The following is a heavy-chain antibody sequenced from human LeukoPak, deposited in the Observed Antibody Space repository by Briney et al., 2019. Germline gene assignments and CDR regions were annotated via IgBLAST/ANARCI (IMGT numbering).Heavy chain of an antibody. V-gene: IGHV1-2*02. D-gene: IGHD4-11*01. CDR3: ARDGYSNWLYYYYYMDV. CDR1: GYTFTGYY. J-gene: IGHJ6*03. CDR2: INPNSGGT. Sequence: ASVKVSCKASGYTFTGYYMHWVRQAPGQGLEWMGWINPNSGGTNYAQKFQGRVTMTRDTSISTAYMELRSLRSDDTAVYYCARDGYSNWLYYYYYMDVWGKGTTVTVSS.